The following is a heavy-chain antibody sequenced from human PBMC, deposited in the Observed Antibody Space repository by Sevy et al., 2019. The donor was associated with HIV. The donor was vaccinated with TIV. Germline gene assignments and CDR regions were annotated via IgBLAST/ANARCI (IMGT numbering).Heavy chain of an antibody. D-gene: IGHD1-26*01. CDR2: IYYSGST. J-gene: IGHJ4*02. Sequence: SETLSLTCTVSGGSISSGGYYWSWIRQHPGKGLEWIGYIYYSGSTYYNPSLKSRVTISVDTSKNQFSLKLSSVTAADTALYYCARGIAVGATVYYFDYWGQGTLVTVSS. CDR3: ARGIAVGATVYYFDY. CDR1: GGSISSGGYY. V-gene: IGHV4-31*03.